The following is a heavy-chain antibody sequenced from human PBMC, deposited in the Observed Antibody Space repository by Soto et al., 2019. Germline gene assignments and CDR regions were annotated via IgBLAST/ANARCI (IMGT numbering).Heavy chain of an antibody. CDR3: ARDFMTDYYDSSGSVYYVDY. CDR1: GFTFSSYS. CDR2: ISSSSSTI. Sequence: EVHLVESGGGLVQPGGSLRLSCAASGFTFSSYSMNWVRQAPGKGLEWVSYISSSSSTIYYADSVKGRFTISRDNAKNSLYLKMNSVRDEDTAVYYCARDFMTDYYDSSGSVYYVDYWGQGTLVTVSS. D-gene: IGHD3-22*01. J-gene: IGHJ4*02. V-gene: IGHV3-48*02.